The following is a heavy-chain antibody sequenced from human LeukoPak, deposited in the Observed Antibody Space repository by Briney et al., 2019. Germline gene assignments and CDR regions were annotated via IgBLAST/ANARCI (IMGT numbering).Heavy chain of an antibody. CDR3: AKEEDIVVVPAAIQVY. V-gene: IGHV3-23*01. D-gene: IGHD2-2*01. CDR1: GFTFSSYA. CDR2: ISGSGGST. J-gene: IGHJ4*02. Sequence: GGSLRLSCAASGFTFSSYAMSWVRQAPGKGLEWVSAISGSGGSTYYADSVKGRFTISRDNSKNTLYLQMNSLRAEDTAVYYCAKEEDIVVVPAAIQVYWGQGTLVTVSS.